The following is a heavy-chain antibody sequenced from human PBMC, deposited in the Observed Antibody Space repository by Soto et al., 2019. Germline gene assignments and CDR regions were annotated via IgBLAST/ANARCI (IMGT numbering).Heavy chain of an antibody. Sequence: SVKVSCKASGGTFSSYAISWVRQAPGQGLEWMGGIIPIFGTANYAQKFQGRVTITADESTSTAYMELSSLRSEDTAVYYCGREGVFFGVVPPHYYYSGMAVWGNGTTVPVSP. J-gene: IGHJ6*04. D-gene: IGHD3-3*01. CDR2: IIPIFGTA. V-gene: IGHV1-69*13. CDR1: GGTFSSYA. CDR3: GREGVFFGVVPPHYYYSGMAV.